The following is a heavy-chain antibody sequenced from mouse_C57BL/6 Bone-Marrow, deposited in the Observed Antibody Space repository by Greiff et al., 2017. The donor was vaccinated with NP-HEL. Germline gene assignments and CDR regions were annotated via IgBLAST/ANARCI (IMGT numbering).Heavy chain of an antibody. CDR3: ASLYGAMDY. Sequence: VQLQQPGAELVRPGTSVKLSCKASGYTFTSYWMHWVKQRPGQGLEWIGVIDPSDSYTNYNQKFKGKATLTVDTSSSTAYMQLSSLTSEDSAVYYCASLYGAMDYRGEGKSDTASS. J-gene: IGHJ4*01. CDR1: GYTFTSYW. V-gene: IGHV1-59*01. CDR2: IDPSDSYT. D-gene: IGHD1-1*01.